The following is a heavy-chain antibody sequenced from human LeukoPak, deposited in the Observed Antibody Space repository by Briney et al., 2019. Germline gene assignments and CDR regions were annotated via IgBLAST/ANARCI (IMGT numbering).Heavy chain of an antibody. CDR2: ISYDGSNK. CDR1: GFTFSSYA. V-gene: IGHV3-30-3*01. J-gene: IGHJ4*02. Sequence: PGGSLRLSCAASGFTFSSYAMHWVGQAPGKGLEWVAVISYDGSNKYYADSVKGRFTISRDNSKNTLYLQMNSLRAEDTAVYYCAREENMGTFDYWGQGTLVTVSS. CDR3: AREENMGTFDY. D-gene: IGHD1-1*01.